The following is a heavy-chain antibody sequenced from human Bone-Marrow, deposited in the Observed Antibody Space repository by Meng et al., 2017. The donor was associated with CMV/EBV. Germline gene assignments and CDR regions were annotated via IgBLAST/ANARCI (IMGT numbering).Heavy chain of an antibody. CDR3: AKEDYSNSYYSDY. J-gene: IGHJ4*02. CDR2: IHYDGSDK. CDR1: GFTFSSYG. Sequence: GESLKISYAASGFTFSSYGMHWVRQAPGKGLESVAFIHYDGSDKYYADSVKGRFTISRDNSKNTLYLQMNSLRAEDTALYYCAKEDYSNSYYSDYWGQGTLVTVSS. D-gene: IGHD6-6*01. V-gene: IGHV3-30*02.